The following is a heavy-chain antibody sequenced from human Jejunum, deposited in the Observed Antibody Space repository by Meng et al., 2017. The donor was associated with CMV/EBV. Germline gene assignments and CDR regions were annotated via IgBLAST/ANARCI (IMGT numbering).Heavy chain of an antibody. CDR3: VRHMYNFGVVTAIEN. Sequence: FAVTNSCMSWVRQAPGKGLEWVSVTYAGGSAFYSDSVKGRFTVSRDSFNNTLSLQMNSLRDEDTALYYCVRHMYNFGVVTAIENWGQGTQVTVSS. V-gene: IGHV3-53*01. CDR2: TYAGGSA. J-gene: IGHJ4*02. CDR1: FAVTNSC. D-gene: IGHD2-21*02.